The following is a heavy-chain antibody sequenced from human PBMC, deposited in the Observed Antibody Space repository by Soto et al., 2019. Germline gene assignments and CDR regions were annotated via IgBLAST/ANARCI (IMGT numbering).Heavy chain of an antibody. D-gene: IGHD3-3*01. CDR2: ISSCGSTI. J-gene: IGHJ3*02. CDR1: GFTFRSYE. Sequence: EGCLRLSCAASGFTFRSYEMNWGRQARGKGLGWGSYISSCGSTIYYADCVKGRFTISRDNAKNSLYLQMNSLRAEDTAVYYCARDRINYDFWSGSKDAFDTWGQATLVPLSS. CDR3: ARDRINYDFWSGSKDAFDT. V-gene: IGHV3-48*03.